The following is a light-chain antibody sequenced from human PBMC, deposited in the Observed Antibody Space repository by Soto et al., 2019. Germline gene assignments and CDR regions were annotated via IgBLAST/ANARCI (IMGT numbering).Light chain of an antibody. CDR2: DAS. J-gene: IGKJ1*01. Sequence: DIQMTQSPSTLSASVGDRVTITCRASQSISSWLAWYQQKPGKAPKLLIYDASSLERGVPSRFSGSGSGTEFPLTISSLQPDDFATYYCQQYNSYSRTFGQGTKGDI. CDR3: QQYNSYSRT. V-gene: IGKV1-5*01. CDR1: QSISSW.